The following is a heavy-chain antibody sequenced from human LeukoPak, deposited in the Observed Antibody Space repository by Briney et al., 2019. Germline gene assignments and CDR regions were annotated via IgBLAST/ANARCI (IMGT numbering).Heavy chain of an antibody. V-gene: IGHV1-24*01. CDR1: GYTFTSYG. Sequence: ASVKVSCKASGYTFTSYGISWVRQAPGKGLEWMGGFDPEDGETMYAQKFQGRVTMTEDTSTDTTYMELSSLRSEDTAVYYCATGQGITMVRGAGLHFHYWGQGTLVTVSS. CDR2: FDPEDGET. J-gene: IGHJ4*02. D-gene: IGHD3-10*01. CDR3: ATGQGITMVRGAGLHFHY.